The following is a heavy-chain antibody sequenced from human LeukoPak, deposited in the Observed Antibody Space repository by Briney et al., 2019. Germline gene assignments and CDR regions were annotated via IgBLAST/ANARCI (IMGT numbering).Heavy chain of an antibody. D-gene: IGHD3/OR15-3a*01. V-gene: IGHV3-64*01. CDR3: AKDLFGPYDY. CDR2: ISSNGGST. J-gene: IGHJ4*02. CDR1: GFTFSSYA. Sequence: GGSLRLSCAASGFTFSSYAMHWVRRAPGKGLEYGSAISSNGGSTYYANSVKGRFTISRDNSKNTVYLQMNSLRAEDTAVYYCAKDLFGPYDYWGQGTLVTVSS.